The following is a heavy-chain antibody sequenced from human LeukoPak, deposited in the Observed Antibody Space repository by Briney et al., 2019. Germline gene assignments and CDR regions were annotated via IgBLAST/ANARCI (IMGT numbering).Heavy chain of an antibody. CDR2: ISSSSSYI. J-gene: IGHJ4*02. D-gene: IGHD3-10*01. Sequence: GGSPRLSCAASGFTFSSYSMNWVRQAPGKGLEWVSSISSSSSYIYYADLVKGRFTISRDNAKNSLYLQMNSLRAEDTAVYYCARLGMVRGKAGYWGQGTLVTVSS. CDR3: ARLGMVRGKAGY. CDR1: GFTFSSYS. V-gene: IGHV3-21*01.